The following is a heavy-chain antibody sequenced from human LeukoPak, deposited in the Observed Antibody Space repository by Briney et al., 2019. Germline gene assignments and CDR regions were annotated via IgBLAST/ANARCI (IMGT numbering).Heavy chain of an antibody. Sequence: GGSLRLSCAASGFIFSSYSMNWVRQAPGKGLEWVSYISSSGSTTYYADSVKGRFTISRDNAKNSLYLQMNSLRDEDTAVYYCARDRFAGSGYFDYWGQGILSPSPQ. CDR1: GFIFSSYS. CDR3: ARDRFAGSGYFDY. V-gene: IGHV3-48*02. J-gene: IGHJ4*02. D-gene: IGHD3-22*01. CDR2: ISSSGSTT.